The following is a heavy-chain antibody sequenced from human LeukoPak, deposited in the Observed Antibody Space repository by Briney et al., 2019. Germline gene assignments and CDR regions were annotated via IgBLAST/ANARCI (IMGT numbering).Heavy chain of an antibody. V-gene: IGHV3-48*01. CDR2: ISSSSTI. Sequence: PGGSLRLSCAASGFTFSSYSMNWVRQAPGKGLEWVSYISSSSTIYYPDSVKGRFTISRDNAKNTLYLQMNSLRAEDTAVYYCARDRYGYSSSHFDYWGQGTLVTVSS. J-gene: IGHJ4*02. CDR3: ARDRYGYSSSHFDY. D-gene: IGHD6-13*01. CDR1: GFTFSSYS.